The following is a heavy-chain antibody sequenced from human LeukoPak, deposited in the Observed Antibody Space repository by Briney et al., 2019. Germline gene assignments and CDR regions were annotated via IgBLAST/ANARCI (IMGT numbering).Heavy chain of an antibody. V-gene: IGHV3-48*03. CDR3: ARKYCSSISCLFDY. D-gene: IGHD2-2*01. Sequence: GGSLRLSCAASGFTFGSYEMNWVRQAPGQGLEWVSYISSSGSAIYYADSVKGRFTISRDNAKNSLYLQMNSLRAEDTAVYYCARKYCSSISCLFDYWGQGTLVTVSS. J-gene: IGHJ4*02. CDR1: GFTFGSYE. CDR2: ISSSGSAI.